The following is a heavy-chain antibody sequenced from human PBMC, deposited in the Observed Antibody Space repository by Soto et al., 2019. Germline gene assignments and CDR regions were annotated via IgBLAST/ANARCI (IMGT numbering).Heavy chain of an antibody. CDR2: ISYDGSNK. CDR1: GFTFSSYG. J-gene: IGHJ4*02. Sequence: GGSLRLSCAASGFTFSSYGMHWVRQAPGKGLEWVAVISYDGSNKYYADSVKGRFTISRDNSKNTLYLQMNSLRAEDTAVYYCAKSDSYCSGGSCYSDYWGQGTLVTVSS. V-gene: IGHV3-30*18. CDR3: AKSDSYCSGGSCYSDY. D-gene: IGHD2-15*01.